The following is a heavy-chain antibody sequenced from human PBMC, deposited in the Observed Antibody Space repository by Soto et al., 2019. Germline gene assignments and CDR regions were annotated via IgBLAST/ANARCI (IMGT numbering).Heavy chain of an antibody. CDR2: IWYDGSNK. V-gene: IGHV3-33*01. CDR3: ARDRARYYYDSSGYYGLFDY. J-gene: IGHJ4*02. D-gene: IGHD3-22*01. CDR1: GFTFSSYG. Sequence: QVQLVESGGGVVQPGRSLRLSCAASGFTFSSYGMHWVRQAPGKGLEWVAVIWYDGSNKYYADSVKGRFTISRDNSKNTLYLQMNSLRAEDKAVYYCARDRARYYYDSSGYYGLFDYWGQGTLVTVSS.